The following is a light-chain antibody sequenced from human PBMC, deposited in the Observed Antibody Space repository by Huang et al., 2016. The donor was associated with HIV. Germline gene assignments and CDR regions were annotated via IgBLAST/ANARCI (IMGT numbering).Light chain of an antibody. Sequence: EIVMTQSPATLSVSPGERATLSCRASQSVNSDLAWYQQKPGQAPRLLIYAASTRATGIPARFRGSGSGTEFTLAISRLQSEDFAFYYCQQYNNWPRTFGQGTKVEIK. CDR1: QSVNSD. J-gene: IGKJ1*01. CDR3: QQYNNWPRT. V-gene: IGKV3-15*01. CDR2: AAS.